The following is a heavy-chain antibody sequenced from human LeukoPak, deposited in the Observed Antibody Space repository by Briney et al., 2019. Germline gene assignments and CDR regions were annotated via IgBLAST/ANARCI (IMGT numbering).Heavy chain of an antibody. V-gene: IGHV4-39*07. Sequence: PSETLSLTCTVSGGSISSSSYYWGWIRQPPGKGLEWIGSIYYSGSTYYNPSLKSRVTISVDTSKNQFSLKLSSVTAADTAVYYCASRDTATGLDWGQGTLVTVSS. CDR3: ASRDTATGLD. CDR1: GGSISSSSYY. CDR2: IYYSGST. J-gene: IGHJ4*02. D-gene: IGHD5-18*01.